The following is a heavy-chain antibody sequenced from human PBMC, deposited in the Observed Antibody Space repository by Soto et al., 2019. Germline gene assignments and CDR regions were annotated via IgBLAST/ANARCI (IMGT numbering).Heavy chain of an antibody. CDR3: ARVSDYGGNSDP. CDR1: GGSISSGGYY. D-gene: IGHD4-17*01. V-gene: IGHV4-31*03. CDR2: IYYSGST. Sequence: SETLSLTCTVSGGSISSGGYYWSWIRQHPGKGLEWIGYIYYSGSTYYNPSLKSRVTISVDTSKNQFSLKLSSVTAADTAVYYCARVSDYGGNSDPWGQGTLVTVSS. J-gene: IGHJ5*02.